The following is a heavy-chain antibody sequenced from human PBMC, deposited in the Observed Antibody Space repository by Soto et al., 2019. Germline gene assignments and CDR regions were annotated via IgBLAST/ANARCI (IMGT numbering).Heavy chain of an antibody. Sequence: KPSETLSLTCTASGGSISSSSYYWGWIRQPPGKGLEWIGSIYYSGSTYYNPSLKSRVTISVDTSKNQFSLKLSSVTAADTAVYYCARRYSHSAFDYWGQGTPVTVSS. V-gene: IGHV4-39*01. CDR2: IYYSGST. D-gene: IGHD1-1*01. CDR3: ARRYSHSAFDY. J-gene: IGHJ4*02. CDR1: GGSISSSSYY.